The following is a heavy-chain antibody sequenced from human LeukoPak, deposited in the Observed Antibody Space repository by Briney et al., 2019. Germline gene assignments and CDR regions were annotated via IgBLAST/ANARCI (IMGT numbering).Heavy chain of an antibody. D-gene: IGHD2/OR15-2a*01. CDR1: GFTFSSYS. J-gene: IGHJ6*03. Sequence: GGSLRLSCAASGFTFSSYSMNWVRQAPGKGLEWVSAISGSGGSTYYADSVKGRFTISRDNSKNTLYLQMNSLRAEDTAVYYCAKGGSTTGEDYYYYYMDVWGKGTTVTVSS. V-gene: IGHV3-23*01. CDR3: AKGGSTTGEDYYYYYMDV. CDR2: ISGSGGST.